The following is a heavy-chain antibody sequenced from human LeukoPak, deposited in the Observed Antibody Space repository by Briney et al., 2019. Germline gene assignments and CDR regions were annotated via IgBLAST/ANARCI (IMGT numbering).Heavy chain of an antibody. D-gene: IGHD2-15*01. V-gene: IGHV3-48*03. J-gene: IGHJ4*02. CDR2: ISCGGSNI. CDR3: ASHTGYCSSGSCYYFDY. CDR1: GFTFIGYE. Sequence: GGSLRLSCASSGFTFIGYEMYWVCPAPGKGLEWVAYISCGGSNIYYAYSVKGGFTISRDNAKISLNLQMNSLRAEDTAVYYCASHTGYCSSGSCYYFDYWGQGTLVTVSS.